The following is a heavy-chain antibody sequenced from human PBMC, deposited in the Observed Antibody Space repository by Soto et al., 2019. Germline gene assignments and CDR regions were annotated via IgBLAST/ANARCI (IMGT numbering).Heavy chain of an antibody. D-gene: IGHD4-17*01. Sequence: KPSETLSLTCTVSGGSISSYFWSWIRQPPGKGLDLIGYIYYSGSTNYNPSLKSRVTISVDTSKNQFSLKLSSVTAADTAVYYCARGTENYGNWLDPWGQGPLVTVSS. CDR3: ARGTENYGNWLDP. CDR2: IYYSGST. J-gene: IGHJ5*02. V-gene: IGHV4-59*01. CDR1: GGSISSYF.